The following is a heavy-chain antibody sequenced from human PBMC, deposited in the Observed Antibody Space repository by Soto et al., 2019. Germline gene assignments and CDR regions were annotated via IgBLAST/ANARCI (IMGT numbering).Heavy chain of an antibody. CDR3: ARNQRGQPAIPETYYYYGMDV. CDR1: GYTFTGYY. CDR2: INPNSGGT. Sequence: GASVKVSCKASGYTFTGYYMHWVRQAPGQGLEWMGWINPNSGGTNYAQKFQGWVTMTRDTSISTAYMELSRLRSDDTAVYYCARNQRGQPAIPETYYYYGMDVWGQGTTVTVSS. D-gene: IGHD2-21*01. J-gene: IGHJ6*02. V-gene: IGHV1-2*04.